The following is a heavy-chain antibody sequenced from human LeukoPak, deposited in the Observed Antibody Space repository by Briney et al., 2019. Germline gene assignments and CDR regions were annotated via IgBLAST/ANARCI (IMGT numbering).Heavy chain of an antibody. D-gene: IGHD2-21*02. CDR3: ARRLTQYNCFDP. CDR1: GDSVSSNSVT. J-gene: IGHJ5*02. Sequence: SQTLSLTCALSGDSVSSNSVTWNWIRQSPSRGLEWLGRTYYRSTWYNDYAVSVRGRITVNPDTSKNQFSLHLNSVTPEDTAVYYCARRLTQYNCFDPWGQGILVTVSS. CDR2: TYYRSTWYN. V-gene: IGHV6-1*01.